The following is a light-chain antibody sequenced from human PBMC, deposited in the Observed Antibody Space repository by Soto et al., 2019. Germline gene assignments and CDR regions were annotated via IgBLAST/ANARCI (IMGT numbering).Light chain of an antibody. Sequence: EIVMTQSPATLSVSPGERATLSCSASQSVSGNLAWYQQKPGQAPRLLIYDASTRATGIPARFSGSGSGTEFTLTISSLQSEDFAVYYCQQYYDWPITFGQGTRLEIK. V-gene: IGKV3-15*01. J-gene: IGKJ5*01. CDR3: QQYYDWPIT. CDR1: QSVSGN. CDR2: DAS.